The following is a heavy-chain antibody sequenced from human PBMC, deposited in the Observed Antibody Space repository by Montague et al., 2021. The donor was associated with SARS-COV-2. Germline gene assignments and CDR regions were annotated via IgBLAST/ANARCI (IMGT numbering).Heavy chain of an antibody. J-gene: IGHJ3*02. CDR3: ARDLDDDSQGAFDI. CDR1: GFTFSGYA. V-gene: IGHV3-30*04. CDR2: ISHDGINK. Sequence: SLRLSFAASGFTFSGYAMHWVRQAPGKGLEWAAVISHDGINKFYADSVKGRFTISRDNSKNTLYLQMNSLRAEDTAVYYCARDLDDDSQGAFDIWGQGTMVTVSS. D-gene: IGHD3-22*01.